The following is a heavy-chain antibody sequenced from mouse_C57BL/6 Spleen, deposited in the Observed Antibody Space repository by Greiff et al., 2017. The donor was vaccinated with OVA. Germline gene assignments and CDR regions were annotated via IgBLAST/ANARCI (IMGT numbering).Heavy chain of an antibody. CDR1: GYTFTSYW. Sequence: QVQLQQPGAELVKPGASVKLSCKASGYTFTSYWMHWVKQRPGRGLEWIGRIDPNSGGTRYNEKFKSKATLTVDRPSSTAYMQLSSLTSEDSAVYYCAGGLDSNFNYYAMDYWGQGTSVTVSS. CDR2: IDPNSGGT. CDR3: AGGLDSNFNYYAMDY. J-gene: IGHJ4*01. D-gene: IGHD2-5*01. V-gene: IGHV1-72*01.